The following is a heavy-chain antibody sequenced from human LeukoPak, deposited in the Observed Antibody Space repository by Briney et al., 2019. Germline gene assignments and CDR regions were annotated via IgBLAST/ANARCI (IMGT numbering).Heavy chain of an antibody. CDR3: ARLYDSSGYTNWLEP. D-gene: IGHD3-22*01. CDR1: GGSISSHY. CDR2: LYYSGST. V-gene: IGHV4-59*11. J-gene: IGHJ5*02. Sequence: SETLSLTCTVSGGSISSHYWSWIRQPPGKGLEWIGYLYYSGSTKYNPSLKSRVTISVYTYKNQFSLKLSSVTAAETAVYYCARLYDSSGYTNWLEPWGQGTLVTVSS.